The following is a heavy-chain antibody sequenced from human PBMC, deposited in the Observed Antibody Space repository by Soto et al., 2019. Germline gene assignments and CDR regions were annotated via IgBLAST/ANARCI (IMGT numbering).Heavy chain of an antibody. CDR3: ARDGSDYYDSSGYYY. CDR2: IIPIFGTA. V-gene: IGHV1-69*13. CDR1: GGTFSSYA. Sequence: GASVKVSCKASGGTFSSYAISWVRQAPGQGLEWMGGIIPIFGTANYAQKFQGRVTITADESTSTAYMELSSLRSEDTAVYYCARDGSDYYDSSGYYYWGQGTLVTVSS. J-gene: IGHJ4*02. D-gene: IGHD3-22*01.